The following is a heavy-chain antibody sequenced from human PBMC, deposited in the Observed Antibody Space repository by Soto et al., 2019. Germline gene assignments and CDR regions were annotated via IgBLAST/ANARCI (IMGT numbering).Heavy chain of an antibody. CDR3: ASTTKYSSSSGDYYYYGMDV. V-gene: IGHV4-38-2*01. CDR1: GYSISCGYY. Sequence: SETLSLTCAVSGYSISCGYYWGWIRQPPGKGLEWIGSIYHSGSTYYNPSLKSRVTISVDTSKNQFSLKLSSVTAADTAVYYCASTTKYSSSSGDYYYYGMDVWGQGTTVTVSS. J-gene: IGHJ6*02. D-gene: IGHD6-6*01. CDR2: IYHSGST.